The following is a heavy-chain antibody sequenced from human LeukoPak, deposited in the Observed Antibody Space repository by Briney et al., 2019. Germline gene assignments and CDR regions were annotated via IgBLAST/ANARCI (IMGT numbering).Heavy chain of an antibody. J-gene: IGHJ6*04. Sequence: PGGSLRLYCAASGFTFCDYYMSWIRQAPGLGLEGVSYISSSGRTIYYADSVKGRLTISRDNSKNTMYLQMGSLRAEDMAVYYCARPYCSGGSCYALLDVWGKGTTVTVSS. CDR3: ARPYCSGGSCYALLDV. D-gene: IGHD2-15*01. CDR1: GFTFCDYY. CDR2: ISSSGRTI. V-gene: IGHV3-11*04.